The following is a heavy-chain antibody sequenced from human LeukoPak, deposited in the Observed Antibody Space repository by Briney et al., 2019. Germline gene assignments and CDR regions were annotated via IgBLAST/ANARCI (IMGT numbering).Heavy chain of an antibody. CDR2: INYSGST. CDR1: GGSFSGYY. D-gene: IGHD3-10*01. V-gene: IGHV4-34*01. Sequence: TSETLSLTCAVYGGSFSGYYWSWIRQPPGKGLEWIGEINYSGSTNYNPSLKSRVTMSIVTSTNQLSLKLSSVTAADTAVYYCARDSGTTGEVKFDPWGQGTLVTVSS. J-gene: IGHJ5*02. CDR3: ARDSGTTGEVKFDP.